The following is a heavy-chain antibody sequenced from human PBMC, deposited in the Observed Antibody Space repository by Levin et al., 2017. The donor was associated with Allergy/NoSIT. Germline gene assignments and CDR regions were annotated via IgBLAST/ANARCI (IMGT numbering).Heavy chain of an antibody. CDR2: FDPEEAKT. V-gene: IGHV1-24*01. CDR1: GDTLTVLA. CDR3: ARTNYYGRRNPNWFDP. J-gene: IGHJ5*02. Sequence: ASVKVSCKVSGDTLTVLAMQWVRQAPGQGLEWMGGFDPEEAKTIYEQKFQGRFTMTEDTSTDTAYMELRSLRPEDTAVYYCARTNYYGRRNPNWFDPWGQGTLVTVSS. D-gene: IGHD3-10*01.